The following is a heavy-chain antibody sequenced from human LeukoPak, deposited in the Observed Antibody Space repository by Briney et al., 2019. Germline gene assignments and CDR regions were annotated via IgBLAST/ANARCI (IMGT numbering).Heavy chain of an antibody. D-gene: IGHD2-15*01. CDR2: ISAYNGNT. CDR1: GYTFTSYG. J-gene: IGHJ4*02. CDR3: AREGQYCSGGSCYFTFDY. Sequence: ASVKVSCKASGYTFTSYGISWVRQAPGQGLEWMGWISAYNGNTNYAQKLQGRVTMTTDTSTSTAYMELRSLRSDDTAVYYCAREGQYCSGGSCYFTFDYWGQGTLVTVSS. V-gene: IGHV1-18*01.